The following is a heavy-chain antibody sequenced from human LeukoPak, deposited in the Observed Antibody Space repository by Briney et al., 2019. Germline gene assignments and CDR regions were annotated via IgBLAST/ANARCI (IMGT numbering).Heavy chain of an antibody. CDR2: INHSGST. CDR1: GFTFSSYA. J-gene: IGHJ6*04. Sequence: GSLRLSCAASGFTFSSYAMSWIRQPPGKGLEWIGEINHSGSTNYNPSLKSRVTISVDTSKNQFSLKLSSVTAADTAVYYCARDPMDVWGKGTTVTVSS. V-gene: IGHV4-34*01. CDR3: ARDPMDV.